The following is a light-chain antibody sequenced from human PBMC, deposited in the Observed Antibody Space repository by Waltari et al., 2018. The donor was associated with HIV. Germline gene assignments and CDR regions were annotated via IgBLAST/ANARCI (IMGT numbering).Light chain of an antibody. J-gene: IGKJ1*01. CDR1: QRVGIN. CDR3: QHYNNWLTWT. CDR2: AAS. V-gene: IGKV3-15*01. Sequence: EIVMTQSPATLSVSPGETAHLSCRASQRVGINVAWYQQKPGQAPRLLMSAASTRATGTPARFSGSGSGTDFTLTISSLQSEDFAVYYCQHYNNWLTWTFGQGTNVEVK.